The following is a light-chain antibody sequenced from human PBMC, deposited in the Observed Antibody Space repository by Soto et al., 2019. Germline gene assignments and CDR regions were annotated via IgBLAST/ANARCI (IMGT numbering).Light chain of an antibody. V-gene: IGKV3-20*01. J-gene: IGKJ1*01. CDR1: QSVTNN. CDR2: GAS. CDR3: QQFGGSSRT. Sequence: EIVMTQSPATLSVSPGERATLSCRASQSVTNNLAWYQQKPGQAPRLLIYGASSRPTGIPDRFTGSGSGTDFTLTITRLEPEDFAVYYCQQFGGSSRTFGQGTKVDIK.